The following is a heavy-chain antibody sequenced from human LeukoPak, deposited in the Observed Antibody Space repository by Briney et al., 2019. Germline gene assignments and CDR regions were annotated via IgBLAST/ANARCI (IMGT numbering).Heavy chain of an antibody. Sequence: GGSLRLSCAASGFTFDDYAMHWVRQAPGKGLEWVSLITGDGSSTYYADSVKGRFTISRDNSKNSLYLQMKSLRTEDTALYYCAKIGGWLQITDYWGQGTLVTVSS. CDR2: ITGDGSST. J-gene: IGHJ4*02. CDR3: AKIGGWLQITDY. CDR1: GFTFDDYA. D-gene: IGHD5-24*01. V-gene: IGHV3-43*02.